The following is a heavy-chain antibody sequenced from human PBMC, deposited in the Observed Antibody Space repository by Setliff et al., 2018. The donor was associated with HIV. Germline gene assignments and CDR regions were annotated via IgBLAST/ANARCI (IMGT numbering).Heavy chain of an antibody. D-gene: IGHD5-12*01. J-gene: IGHJ3*01. CDR2: IYPGDSDT. CDR1: GYSFTTYW. CDR3: ARHPFKDKDGYNWGDYAFDV. V-gene: IGHV5-51*01. Sequence: GESLKISCKGSGYSFTTYWIGWVRQMPGKGLEWMGTIYPGDSDTRYSPSFQGQGTISADKSISTAYLQWSSLKASDTAMYYCARHPFKDKDGYNWGDYAFDVWGQGTMVTV.